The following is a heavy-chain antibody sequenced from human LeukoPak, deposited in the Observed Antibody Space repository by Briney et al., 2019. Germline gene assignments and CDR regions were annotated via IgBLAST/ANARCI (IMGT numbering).Heavy chain of an antibody. CDR3: AKRIQSAMATGY. D-gene: IGHD5-18*01. CDR1: GFTFDDYA. J-gene: IGHJ4*02. V-gene: IGHV3-23*01. CDR2: ISGSGGST. Sequence: PGGSLRLSCAASGFTFDDYAMHWVRQAPGKGLEWVSGISGSGGSTYYADSVKGRFTISRDNSKNTLYLQMNSLRAEDTAVYYCAKRIQSAMATGYWGQGTLVTVSS.